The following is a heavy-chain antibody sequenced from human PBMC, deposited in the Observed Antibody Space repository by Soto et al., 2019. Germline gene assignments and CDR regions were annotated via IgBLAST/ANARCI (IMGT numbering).Heavy chain of an antibody. V-gene: IGHV1-69*01. Sequence: QVQLVQSGAEVKKPGSSVKVSCKASGGTFSSYAISWVRQAPEQGLEWMGGIIPIFGTANYAQKFQDRVTITADESTSTAYMELSSLRSEDTAVYYCARGGEVPLSDRSYYYYYGMDVWGQGTTVTVSS. CDR1: GGTFSSYA. J-gene: IGHJ6*02. CDR2: IIPIFGTA. CDR3: ARGGEVPLSDRSYYYYYGMDV. D-gene: IGHD3-16*01.